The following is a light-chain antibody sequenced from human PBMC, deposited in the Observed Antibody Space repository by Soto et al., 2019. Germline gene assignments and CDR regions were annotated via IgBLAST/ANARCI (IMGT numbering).Light chain of an antibody. CDR2: GAS. Sequence: ENVLTQYPDILSLSPGERVTLSCRASQSISNNYLAWYQQKPGQAPRVLIYGASSRATGIPDRFSGSGSGTDVTLTISRLQPEDFALYYCQQYGRSLPTFGRGTKLEIK. CDR1: QSISNNY. V-gene: IGKV3-20*01. CDR3: QQYGRSLPT. J-gene: IGKJ2*01.